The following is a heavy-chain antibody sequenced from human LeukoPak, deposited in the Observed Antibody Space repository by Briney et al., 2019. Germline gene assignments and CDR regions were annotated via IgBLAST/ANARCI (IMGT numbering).Heavy chain of an antibody. CDR2: INPNSGGT. CDR3: ARGGYYDSSGYSQFDY. CDR1: GYTFTAYY. D-gene: IGHD3-22*01. V-gene: IGHV1-2*02. J-gene: IGHJ4*02. Sequence: ASVKVSCKASGYTFTAYYMHWVRQAPGQGLEWMGWINPNSGGTNYAQKFQGRVTMTRDTSISTAYMELSRLRSDDTAVYYCARGGYYDSSGYSQFDYWGRGTLVTVSS.